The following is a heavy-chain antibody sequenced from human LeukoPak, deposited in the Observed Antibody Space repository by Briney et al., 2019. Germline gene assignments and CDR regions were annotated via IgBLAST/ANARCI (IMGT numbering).Heavy chain of an antibody. CDR1: GGSISSGDYY. Sequence: PSQTLSLTCTVSGGSISSGDYYWSWIPQPPGKGLEWIGYIYYSGSTYYNPSLKSRVTISVGTSKNQFSLKLSYVTAADTAVYYCASIAAAATYYYYGMDVWGQGTTVTVSS. CDR3: ASIAAAATYYYYGMDV. CDR2: IYYSGST. V-gene: IGHV4-30-4*01. J-gene: IGHJ6*02. D-gene: IGHD6-13*01.